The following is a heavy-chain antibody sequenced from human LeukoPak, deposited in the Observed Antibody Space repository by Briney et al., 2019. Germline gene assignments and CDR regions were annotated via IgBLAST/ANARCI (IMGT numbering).Heavy chain of an antibody. J-gene: IGHJ4*02. CDR2: IYYSGST. Sequence: PSETLSLTCTVSGGSISSSSYYWGWIRQPPGKGLEWIGSIYYSGSTYYNPSLKSRVTISVDTSKNQFSLKLSSVTAADTAVYYCARVPSYYEGLEPGFMFDYWGQGTLVTVSS. CDR1: GGSISSSSYY. CDR3: ARVPSYYEGLEPGFMFDY. V-gene: IGHV4-39*07. D-gene: IGHD1-26*01.